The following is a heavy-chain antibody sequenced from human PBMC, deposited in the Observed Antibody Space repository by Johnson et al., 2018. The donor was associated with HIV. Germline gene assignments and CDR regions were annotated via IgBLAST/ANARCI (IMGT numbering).Heavy chain of an antibody. Sequence: VQLVESGGGVVRPGTSLRLSCAASGSLFSSYAMHWVRQAPGKGLEWVTLIWNDGSNKYYTDSVKGRFTISRDNSKNTMYLQMNGLRAEDTAVYYCAKDIGDGYNRWGGLDIWGQGTMVTVSS. CDR1: GSLFSSYA. CDR3: AKDIGDGYNRWGGLDI. CDR2: IWNDGSNK. V-gene: IGHV3-33*06. J-gene: IGHJ3*02. D-gene: IGHD5-24*01.